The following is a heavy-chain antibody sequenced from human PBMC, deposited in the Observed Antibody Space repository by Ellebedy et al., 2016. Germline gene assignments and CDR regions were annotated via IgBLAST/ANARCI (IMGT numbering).Heavy chain of an antibody. J-gene: IGHJ3*01. V-gene: IGHV3-48*02. Sequence: GGSLRLXXIVSGFTFTSYSMKWVRQTPGKGLEWVSYISPSSGSTIYYADSVKGRFTISRDNSRNTLYLQLNSLRDDEAAIYYCVRGPYSSGHCDAFDVWGRGTMVTVSS. CDR1: GFTFTSYS. CDR2: ISPSSGSTI. D-gene: IGHD6-19*01. CDR3: VRGPYSSGHCDAFDV.